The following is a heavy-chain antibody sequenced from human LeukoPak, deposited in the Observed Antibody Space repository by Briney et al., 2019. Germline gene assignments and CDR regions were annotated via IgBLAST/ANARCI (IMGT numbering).Heavy chain of an antibody. CDR3: AKDQNSGGFDY. CDR2: IWYGGSNK. CDR1: GFTFSSYG. D-gene: IGHD4-23*01. J-gene: IGHJ4*02. V-gene: IGHV3-30*02. Sequence: GGSLRLSCAASGFTFSSYGIHWVRQAPGKGLEWVAVIWYGGSNKYYADSVKGRFTISRDNSKNTLYLQMNSLRAEDTAVYYCAKDQNSGGFDYWGQGTLVTVSS.